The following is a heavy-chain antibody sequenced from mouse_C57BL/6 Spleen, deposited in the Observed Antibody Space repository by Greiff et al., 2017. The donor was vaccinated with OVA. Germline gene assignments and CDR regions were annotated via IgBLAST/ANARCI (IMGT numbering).Heavy chain of an antibody. V-gene: IGHV7-3*01. J-gene: IGHJ4*01. CDR2: IRNKANGYTS. Sequence: EVKLMESGGGLVQPGGSLSLSCAASGFTFTDYYMSWVRQPPGKALEWLGFIRNKANGYTSEYSASVKGRFTISRDNSQSILYLQMNALRAEESATDYCARYDGYCRMDDWGQGTSVTVSS. CDR3: ARYDGYCRMDD. D-gene: IGHD2-3*01. CDR1: GFTFTDYY.